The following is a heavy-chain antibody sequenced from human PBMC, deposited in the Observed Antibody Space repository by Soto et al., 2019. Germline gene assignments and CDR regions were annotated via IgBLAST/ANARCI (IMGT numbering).Heavy chain of an antibody. CDR1: GFTFDTYG. V-gene: IGHV3-30-3*01. CDR3: ARVTPGNNLYYFSGLDF. D-gene: IGHD1-1*01. J-gene: IGHJ6*02. Sequence: QVHLVESGGGVVQPGKSLRLSCVASGFTFDTYGIHWVRQAPGKGLQWVALISYEGSNTYYADSVRGRFTISRDNSKNALYLQMNTPRPEDTGVYYCARVTPGNNLYYFSGLDFWGQGPSVTVSS. CDR2: ISYEGSNT.